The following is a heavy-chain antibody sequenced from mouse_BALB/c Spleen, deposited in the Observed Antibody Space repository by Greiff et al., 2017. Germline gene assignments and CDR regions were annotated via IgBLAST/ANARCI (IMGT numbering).Heavy chain of an antibody. Sequence: EVKLVESGAELVKPGASVKLSCTASGFNIKDTYMHWVKQRPEQGLEWIGRIDPANGNTKYDPKFQGKATITADTSSNTAYLQLSSLTSEDTAVYYCASEFYDEDYWGQGTTLTVSS. V-gene: IGHV14-3*02. CDR3: ASEFYDEDY. CDR2: IDPANGNT. J-gene: IGHJ2*01. CDR1: GFNIKDTY. D-gene: IGHD2-12*01.